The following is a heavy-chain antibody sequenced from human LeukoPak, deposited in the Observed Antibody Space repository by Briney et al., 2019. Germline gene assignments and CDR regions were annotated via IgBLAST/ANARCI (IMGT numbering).Heavy chain of an antibody. Sequence: TTSETLSLTCTVSGYSISSGYYWGWIRQSPGKGLEWIGSIYNSGSTYYNPSLKSRITISVDTSRNQFSLKLSSVTAADTAVYYCARDPPTRYYYMDVWGKGTTVTISS. CDR3: ARDPPTRYYYMDV. CDR2: IYNSGST. D-gene: IGHD4-11*01. CDR1: GYSISSGYY. V-gene: IGHV4-38-2*02. J-gene: IGHJ6*03.